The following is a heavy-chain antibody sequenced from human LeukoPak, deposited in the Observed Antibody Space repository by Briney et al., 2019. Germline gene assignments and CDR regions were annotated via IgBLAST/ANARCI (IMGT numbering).Heavy chain of an antibody. V-gene: IGHV3-20*04. Sequence: GGSLRLSCAASGFTLDNFGMSWVRQAPGKVLEWVSGINWNVGSTGYADSVKGRFTTSRDNYENSLYLQMNSLRAEDTALYYCARFNSGSYYRHDAFDIWGQGTMITVSS. D-gene: IGHD1-26*01. J-gene: IGHJ3*02. CDR1: GFTLDNFG. CDR2: INWNVGST. CDR3: ARFNSGSYYRHDAFDI.